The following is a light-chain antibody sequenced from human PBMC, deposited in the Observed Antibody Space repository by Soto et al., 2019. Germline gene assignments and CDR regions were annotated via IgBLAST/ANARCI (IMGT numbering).Light chain of an antibody. CDR3: QQYSTSSVFT. Sequence: DIQMTQSPSTLSASVGDRVTITCRASQNINSWLAWYQQTPGKAHKLLIYKASNLESGVPSRFSGSGSGTEFTLTISCLQPDDFATYYCQQYSTSSVFTFGQGTRLESK. CDR1: QNINSW. V-gene: IGKV1-5*03. J-gene: IGKJ2*01. CDR2: KAS.